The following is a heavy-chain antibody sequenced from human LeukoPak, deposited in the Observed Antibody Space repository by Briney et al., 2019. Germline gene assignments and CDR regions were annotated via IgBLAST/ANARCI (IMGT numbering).Heavy chain of an antibody. D-gene: IGHD5-18*01. Sequence: ASVKVSCKASGYTFTSYAMHWVRQAPGQRLEWMGWINAGNGNTKYSQKFQGRVTITRDTSASTAYMELSSLRSEDTAVYYCARDRRGYSYGYEFEYWGQGTLVTVSS. V-gene: IGHV1-3*01. CDR3: ARDRRGYSYGYEFEY. CDR1: GYTFTSYA. J-gene: IGHJ4*02. CDR2: INAGNGNT.